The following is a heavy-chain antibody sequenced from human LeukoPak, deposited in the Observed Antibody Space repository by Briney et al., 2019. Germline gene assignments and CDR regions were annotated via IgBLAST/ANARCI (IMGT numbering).Heavy chain of an antibody. CDR1: GFTVNSNY. CDR3: ARLTADGRLYFVD. V-gene: IGHV3-53*01. Sequence: LSLTCAASGFTVNSNYLSWVRQAPGKGLEWVSTLYNTGNTYYANSVKGRFSISRDNSKNTLFLQMNSLRAEDTAVYYCARLTADGRLYFVDWGPGTLVTVSS. J-gene: IGHJ4*02. D-gene: IGHD6-13*01. CDR2: LYNTGNT.